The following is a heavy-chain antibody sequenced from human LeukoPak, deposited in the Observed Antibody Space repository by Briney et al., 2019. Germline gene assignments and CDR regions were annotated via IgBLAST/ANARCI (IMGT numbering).Heavy chain of an antibody. D-gene: IGHD6-19*01. CDR3: VRYSGWYYFDY. CDR1: GDSVSTNSGA. Sequence: SQTLSLTCAISGDSVSTNSGAWSWIRQSPSRGLEWLGGTYYRSTWYNDYAVSVKSRITINPDTSKNQLSLQLNSVTPEDTAVYYCVRYSGWYYFDYWGQGILVTVSS. V-gene: IGHV6-1*01. CDR2: TYYRSTWYN. J-gene: IGHJ4*02.